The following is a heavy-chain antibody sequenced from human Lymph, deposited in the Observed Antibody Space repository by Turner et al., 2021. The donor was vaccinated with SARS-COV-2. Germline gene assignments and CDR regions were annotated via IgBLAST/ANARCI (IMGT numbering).Heavy chain of an antibody. CDR2: ISSSGGTI. CDR1: GFIFRSYE. D-gene: IGHD3-22*01. V-gene: IGHV3-48*03. J-gene: IGHJ2*01. CDR3: ARDKYYNSSGYYFFRASYFDL. Sequence: EVKLVESGGGLLQLGGSLRLYGEASGFIFRSYEMTWDRQAPGKVLEWVSYISSSGGTIDYADSVKGRFTISRDNAKNSLYLQMNSLRAEDTAVYYCARDKYYNSSGYYFFRASYFDLWGRGTLVTVSS.